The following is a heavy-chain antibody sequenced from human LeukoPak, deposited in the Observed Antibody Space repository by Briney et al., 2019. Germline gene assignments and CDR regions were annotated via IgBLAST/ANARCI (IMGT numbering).Heavy chain of an antibody. Sequence: ASVKVSCKASGYTFSDNYIHWLRQAPGQRLEWMGGINPKTGGTHYVQNFQGRVTMTRDTSITTVYMELNSLKSDDSAMYYCARDMRTPGIADWFDPWGQGTLVTVSS. CDR1: GYTFSDNY. V-gene: IGHV1-2*02. D-gene: IGHD2-15*01. J-gene: IGHJ5*02. CDR3: ARDMRTPGIADWFDP. CDR2: INPKTGGT.